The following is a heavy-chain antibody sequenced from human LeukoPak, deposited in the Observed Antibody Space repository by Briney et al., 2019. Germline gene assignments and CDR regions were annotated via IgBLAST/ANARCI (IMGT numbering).Heavy chain of an antibody. CDR2: INPNSGGT. J-gene: IGHJ3*02. Sequence: GASVKVSCKASGYTFTCYYMHWVRQAPGQGLEWMGWINPNSGGTNYAQKFQGRVTMTRDTSISTAYMELSRLRSDDTAVYYCARDPGESAVTTFAFDIWGQPTMVTVSS. CDR1: GYTFTCYY. CDR3: ARDPGESAVTTFAFDI. V-gene: IGHV1-2*02. D-gene: IGHD4-17*01.